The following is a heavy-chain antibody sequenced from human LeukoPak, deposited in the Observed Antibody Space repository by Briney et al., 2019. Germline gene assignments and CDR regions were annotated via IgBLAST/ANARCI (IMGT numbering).Heavy chain of an antibody. Sequence: GASVKVSCKASGYTFTGYYMHWVRQAPGQGLEWMGWINPNTAATNYAQNFRGRVSLTSDPSISTAYMELDKLTSDDTAVYYCARGPYDFWSAFWPSDNKVFDVWGQGTMIIVSS. CDR1: GYTFTGYY. CDR3: ARGPYDFWSAFWPSDNKVFDV. J-gene: IGHJ3*01. V-gene: IGHV1-2*02. CDR2: INPNTAAT. D-gene: IGHD3-3*01.